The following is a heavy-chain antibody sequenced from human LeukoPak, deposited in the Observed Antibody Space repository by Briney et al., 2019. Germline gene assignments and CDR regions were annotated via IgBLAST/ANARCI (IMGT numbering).Heavy chain of an antibody. CDR2: TYYRSKWYN. Sequence: SHTLLLTIAISGDSVTSNSVFLNLITHSPLQSLKRLGRTYYRSKWYNDYAVSVKSRITINPDTSKNQFSLQLNSVTPEDTAVYYCARQEGYGLLDNWGQGTLVTVSS. CDR3: ARQEGYGLLDN. D-gene: IGHD5-18*01. V-gene: IGHV6-1*01. J-gene: IGHJ4*02. CDR1: GDSVTSNSVF.